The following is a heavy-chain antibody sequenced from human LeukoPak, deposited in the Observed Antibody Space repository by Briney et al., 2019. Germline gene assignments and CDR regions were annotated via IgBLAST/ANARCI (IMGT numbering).Heavy chain of an antibody. CDR1: GGSISSGDYS. CDR2: IYHSGRT. V-gene: IGHV4-30-2*01. Sequence: SQTLSLTCAVSGGSISSGDYSWSWIRQPPRKGMEWIGYIYHSGRTYYNPSLKSRVTISIDRSKNQFSLKLSSVTAADTAVYYCARDLLWFGEAYFDYWGQGTLVTVSS. CDR3: ARDLLWFGEAYFDY. J-gene: IGHJ4*02. D-gene: IGHD3-10*01.